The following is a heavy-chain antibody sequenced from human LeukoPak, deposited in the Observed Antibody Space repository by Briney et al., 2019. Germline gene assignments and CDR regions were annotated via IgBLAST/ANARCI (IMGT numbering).Heavy chain of an antibody. V-gene: IGHV3-23*01. CDR1: GFNFSASA. CDR2: ISGRDRST. J-gene: IGHJ4*02. Sequence: GGSLRLSCAASGFNFSASAMSWVRQAPGKGLEWVSGISGRDRSTYSADSVKGRITISRDNSKNTLYMQMNSLRAEDTAVYYCAKDPKRVLWFGELLPPRYWGQGTLVTVSS. D-gene: IGHD3-10*01. CDR3: AKDPKRVLWFGELLPPRY.